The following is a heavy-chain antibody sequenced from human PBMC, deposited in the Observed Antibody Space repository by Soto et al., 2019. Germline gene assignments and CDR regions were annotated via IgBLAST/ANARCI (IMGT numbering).Heavy chain of an antibody. CDR2: IIHIFATA. CDR1: GGTFSSYA. D-gene: IGHD2-15*01. Sequence: QVQLVQSGAEVKKPGSSVKVSCKASGGTFSSYAIGWVRQAPGQGLEWMGGIIHIFATAKYAQKFQGRVTITADESTSTAYMELSSLRSEDTAVYYCAREGYCSGSSCFLDIWGQGTMVTVSS. V-gene: IGHV1-69*12. CDR3: AREGYCSGSSCFLDI. J-gene: IGHJ3*02.